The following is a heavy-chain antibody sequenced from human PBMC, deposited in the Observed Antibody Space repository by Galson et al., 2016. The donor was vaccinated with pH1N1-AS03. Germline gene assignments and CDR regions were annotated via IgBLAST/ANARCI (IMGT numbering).Heavy chain of an antibody. Sequence: SLRLSCAASGFTFSSYAMIWVRQAPGKGLEWVSAISGSGGSTYYADSVKGRFTISRDNSKNTLYLQMYSLRAEDTTVNYCAKGEMGVDYWGQGTLVTVSS. CDR3: AKGEMGVDY. J-gene: IGHJ4*02. CDR1: GFTFSSYA. D-gene: IGHD5-24*01. CDR2: ISGSGGST. V-gene: IGHV3-23*01.